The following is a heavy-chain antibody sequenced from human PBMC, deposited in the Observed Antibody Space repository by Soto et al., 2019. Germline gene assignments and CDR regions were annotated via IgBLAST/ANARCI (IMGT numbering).Heavy chain of an antibody. Sequence: QVQLVQSGAEVKKPGSSVKVSCKASGGTFSSYTISWVRQAPGQGLGWMGRIIPILGIANYAQKFQGRVTITADKSTSTAYMELSSLRSEDTAVYYCASGSTRGIAAAGLDYWGQGTLVTVSS. CDR1: GGTFSSYT. J-gene: IGHJ4*02. CDR2: IIPILGIA. CDR3: ASGSTRGIAAAGLDY. D-gene: IGHD6-13*01. V-gene: IGHV1-69*02.